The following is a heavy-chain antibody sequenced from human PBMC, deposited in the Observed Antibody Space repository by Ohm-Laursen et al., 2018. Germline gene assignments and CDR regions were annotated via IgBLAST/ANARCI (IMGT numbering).Heavy chain of an antibody. D-gene: IGHD4-23*01. V-gene: IGHV3-30*18. J-gene: IGHJ4*02. CDR1: GFTFSSYG. Sequence: SLRLSCSASGFTFSSYGMHWVRQAPGKGLEWVAVISYDGSNKYYADSVKGRFTISRDNAKNSLYLQMNSLRAEDTALYYCAKANYGGNSGSLDYWGQGTLVTVSS. CDR3: AKANYGGNSGSLDY. CDR2: ISYDGSNK.